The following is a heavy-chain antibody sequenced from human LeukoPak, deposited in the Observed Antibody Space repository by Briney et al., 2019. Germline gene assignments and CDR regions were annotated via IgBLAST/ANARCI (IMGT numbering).Heavy chain of an antibody. J-gene: IGHJ3*02. D-gene: IGHD2-2*01. CDR2: INWNGGST. Sequence: GGSLRLSCAASGFTFHDYGMSWVRPAPGKGLEWVSGINWNGGSTGYADSVKGRFTISRDNAKNSLYLQMTSLRAEDTALYYCAREGYCSSTSCYFGEDAFDIWGQGTMVTVSS. CDR3: AREGYCSSTSCYFGEDAFDI. CDR1: GFTFHDYG. V-gene: IGHV3-20*04.